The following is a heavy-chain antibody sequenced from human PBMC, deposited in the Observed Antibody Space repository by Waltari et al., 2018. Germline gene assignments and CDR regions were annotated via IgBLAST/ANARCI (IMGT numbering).Heavy chain of an antibody. Sequence: EVQLVASGGGLIQPGGSLRLPCEASGLTVSRNYMSWVRQAPGKGLEWLSAIYSGGNTFYADSVKGRFNISIDNSKNTLYLQMNRLRVDDTAVYYCARDDSYGQFMRFDFWGQGTVVTVSS. CDR2: IYSGGNT. CDR1: GLTVSRNY. V-gene: IGHV3-53*01. CDR3: ARDDSYGQFMRFDF. D-gene: IGHD5-18*01. J-gene: IGHJ4*02.